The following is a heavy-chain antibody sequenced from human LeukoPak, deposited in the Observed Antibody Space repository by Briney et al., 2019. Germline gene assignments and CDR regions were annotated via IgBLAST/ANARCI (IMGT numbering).Heavy chain of an antibody. CDR1: GGSRDDYY. CDR3: SRGRDRSKAGDH. D-gene: IGHD5-24*01. Sequence: PSETLSLTCDLSGGSRDDYYCSWIRQPPGKGLEWIGEIYPHGIFYYNLSLMSRVTISIDTSKTQFSLRLTSVTAADTAFYYCSRGRDRSKAGDHWGPGSLLTVSS. CDR2: IYPHGIF. J-gene: IGHJ4*02. V-gene: IGHV4-34*01.